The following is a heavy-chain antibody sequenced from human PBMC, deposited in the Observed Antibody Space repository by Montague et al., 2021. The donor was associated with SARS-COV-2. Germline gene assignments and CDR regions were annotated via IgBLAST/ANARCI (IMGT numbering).Heavy chain of an antibody. CDR3: ARGRIEVSMIVVVLTGASYYMDV. J-gene: IGHJ6*03. D-gene: IGHD3-22*01. V-gene: IGHV4-34*01. CDR2: INNSGST. Sequence: SETLSLTCAVYGGSFSGHYWSWIRQPPGKGLEWVGEINNSGSTNYNPSLKSRVTISVDTSENQFSLKLHSVTAADTAVYYCARGRIEVSMIVVVLTGASYYMDVWGKGTTVTVSS. CDR1: GGSFSGHY.